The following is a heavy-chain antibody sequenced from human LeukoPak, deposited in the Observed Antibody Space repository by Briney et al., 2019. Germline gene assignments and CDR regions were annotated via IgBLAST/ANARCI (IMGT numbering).Heavy chain of an antibody. Sequence: SETLSLTCTVSGGSISNYYWSWIRQPPRKGLEWIGYIYYSGSTNYNPSLKSRVTISVDTSKNQFSLKLTSVTAADTAVYYCARHGGWLAGARNWGQGTLVTVSS. CDR1: GGSISNYY. J-gene: IGHJ4*02. CDR3: ARHGGWLAGARN. V-gene: IGHV4-59*08. CDR2: IYYSGST. D-gene: IGHD6-19*01.